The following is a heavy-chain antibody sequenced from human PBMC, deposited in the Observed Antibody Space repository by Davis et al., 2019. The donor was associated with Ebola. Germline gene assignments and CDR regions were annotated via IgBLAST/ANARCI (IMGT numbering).Heavy chain of an antibody. CDR1: GFTFSSYA. V-gene: IGHV3-23*01. D-gene: IGHD2-8*01. Sequence: GSLRLSCAASGFTFSSYAMSWVRQAPGKGLEWVSAISGSGGSTYYADSVKGRFTISRDNSKNTLYLQMNSLRAEDTAVYYCAKVVLMVYAIPEAFDYWGQGTLVTVSS. CDR2: ISGSGGST. J-gene: IGHJ4*02. CDR3: AKVVLMVYAIPEAFDY.